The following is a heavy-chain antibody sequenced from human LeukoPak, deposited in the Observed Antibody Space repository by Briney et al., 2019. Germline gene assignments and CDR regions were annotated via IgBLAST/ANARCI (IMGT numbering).Heavy chain of an antibody. V-gene: IGHV4-38-2*02. Sequence: PSETLSLTCTVSGYSISSGYYWGWIRQPPGKGLEWIGSIYHSGSTNYNPSLKSRVTISVDTSKNQFSLKLSSVTAADTAVYYCARQSGYVAAAATDYWGQGTLVTVSS. CDR3: ARQSGYVAAAATDY. J-gene: IGHJ4*02. CDR2: IYHSGST. CDR1: GYSISSGYY. D-gene: IGHD6-13*01.